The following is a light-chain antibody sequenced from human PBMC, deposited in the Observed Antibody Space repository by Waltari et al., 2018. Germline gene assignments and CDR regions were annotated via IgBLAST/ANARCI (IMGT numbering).Light chain of an antibody. CDR1: QDISNY. Sequence: DIQMTKSPSSLSASVGDRVTITCQASQDISNYLHWYQQKPGKAPKPLIYDASNLETGVPSRFSGMGSGTDFTFTISSLQPEDIATYYCQQYDNLPSLTFGGGTKVEIK. CDR3: QQYDNLPSLT. J-gene: IGKJ4*01. V-gene: IGKV1-33*01. CDR2: DAS.